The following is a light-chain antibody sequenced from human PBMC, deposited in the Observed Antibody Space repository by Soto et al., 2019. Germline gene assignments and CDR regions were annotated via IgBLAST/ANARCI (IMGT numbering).Light chain of an antibody. CDR1: QNVSSY. V-gene: IGKV3-11*01. J-gene: IGKJ4*01. CDR3: QQRSNWPPLT. CDR2: DAS. Sequence: VLTQSPATLSLSPGERATLSCRASQNVSSYLAWYQQKPGLAPRLLFYDASNRATGIPARFSGSGSGTDFTLTINSLQPEDFVVYYCQQRSNWPPLTFGGGTKVEIK.